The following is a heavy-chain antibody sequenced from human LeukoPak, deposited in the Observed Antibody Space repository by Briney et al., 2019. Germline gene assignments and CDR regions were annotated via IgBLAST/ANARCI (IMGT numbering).Heavy chain of an antibody. V-gene: IGHV4-61*01. CDR2: IYYSGST. CDR1: GGSVSSGSYY. D-gene: IGHD6-13*01. J-gene: IGHJ3*02. CDR3: ARGDNLAAADLAFDI. Sequence: SETLSLTCTVSGGSVSSGSYYWSWNRQPPGKGLEWIGYIYYSGSTNYNPSLKSRVTISVDTSKNQFSLKLSSVTAADTAVYYCARGDNLAAADLAFDIWGQGTMVTVSS.